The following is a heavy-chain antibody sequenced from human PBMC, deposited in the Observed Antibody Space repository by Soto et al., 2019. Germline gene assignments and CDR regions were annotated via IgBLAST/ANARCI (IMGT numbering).Heavy chain of an antibody. CDR2: IYWDDDN. J-gene: IGHJ4*02. Sequence: QITLKESGPTLVKPTQTLTLTCTFSGFSLSTSGVGVGWIRPPPGKALEWLALIYWDDDNRYSPSLKSRRTITKDTSKNQVILTMTNIDPVDTATYYCAPTNHIHYDDYYFDYWGQGTIVTVSS. CDR3: APTNHIHYDDYYFDY. V-gene: IGHV2-5*02. D-gene: IGHD4-17*01. CDR1: GFSLSTSGVG.